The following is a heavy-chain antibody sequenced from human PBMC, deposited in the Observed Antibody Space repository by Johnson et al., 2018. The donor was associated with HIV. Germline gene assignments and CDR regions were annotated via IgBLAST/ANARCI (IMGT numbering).Heavy chain of an antibody. CDR3: AATYYYDSSGSRYPFDI. D-gene: IGHD3-22*01. V-gene: IGHV3-11*04. CDR1: GFSFSDYY. J-gene: IGHJ3*02. Sequence: HVQLVESGGGLVKPGGSLRLSCAASGFSFSDYYMTWIRQAPGKGLEFVSYISSSGSTIYYADSVRGRFTISRDNSKNTLYLQMNSLRAEDTAVYYCAATYYYDSSGSRYPFDIWGQGTMVTVSS. CDR2: ISSSGSTI.